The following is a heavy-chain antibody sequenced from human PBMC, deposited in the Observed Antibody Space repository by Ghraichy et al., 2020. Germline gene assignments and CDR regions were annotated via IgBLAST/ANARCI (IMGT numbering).Heavy chain of an antibody. D-gene: IGHD4-17*01. CDR3: SRATGEIGDFDLYFAY. J-gene: IGHJ4*02. Sequence: ASVKVSCKASGYTFTNYYLHWVRQAPGQGLEWMGIVNPSGRSTSYAQKFQGRVTMTRDPSPATLYLELSSLRSEDTPFFFCSRATGEIGDFDLYFAYWGQGTLVTVSS. CDR1: GYTFTNYY. V-gene: IGHV1-46*01. CDR2: VNPSGRST.